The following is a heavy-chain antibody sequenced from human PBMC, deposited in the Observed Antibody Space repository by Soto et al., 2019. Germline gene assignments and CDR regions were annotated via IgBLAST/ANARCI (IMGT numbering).Heavy chain of an antibody. J-gene: IGHJ3*02. CDR2: IRGDTSHT. V-gene: IGHV3-11*03. Sequence: PGGSLRLSCAASGFTFSNYYISWVRQAPGKRLEWVSYIRGDTSHTNYADSVKGRFTISRDNAKSSLYLQMNSLGAGDTALYYCARHTIDTANYLASFDISGQGTMVTVSS. CDR3: ARHTIDTANYLASFDI. CDR1: GFTFSNYY. D-gene: IGHD3-10*01.